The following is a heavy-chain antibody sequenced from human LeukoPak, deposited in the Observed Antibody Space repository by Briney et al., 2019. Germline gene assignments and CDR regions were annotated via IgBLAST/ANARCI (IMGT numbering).Heavy chain of an antibody. Sequence: PSETLSLTCAVYGGSFSGYYWSWIRQPPGKGLEWIGEINHSGSTNYNPSLKSRVTISVDTSKNQFSLKLSSVTAADTAVYYCARGPTEAIIAAAGSAKLDYWGQGTLVTVPS. J-gene: IGHJ4*02. CDR2: INHSGST. CDR3: ARGPTEAIIAAAGSAKLDY. CDR1: GGSFSGYY. V-gene: IGHV4-34*01. D-gene: IGHD6-13*01.